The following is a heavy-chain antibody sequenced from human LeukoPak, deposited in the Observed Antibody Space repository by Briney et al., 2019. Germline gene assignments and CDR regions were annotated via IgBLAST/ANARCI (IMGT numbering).Heavy chain of an antibody. CDR1: GGTFSSDP. Sequence: TVKFSCKASGGTFSSDPISCLRPPPAQSLDRFPGISPIFGRSNSAQKLQGRVTITAHKSTSTAYMELSSLRSEDTAVYYSARVSVPGIAVAYHPWGQGTLVSVSS. CDR3: ARVSVPGIAVAYHP. CDR2: ISPIFGRS. J-gene: IGHJ5*02. D-gene: IGHD6-19*01. V-gene: IGHV1-69*06.